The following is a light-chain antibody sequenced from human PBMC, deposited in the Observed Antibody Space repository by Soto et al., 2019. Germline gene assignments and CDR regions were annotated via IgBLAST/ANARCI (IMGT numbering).Light chain of an antibody. CDR3: QQANRFPYT. CDR1: QSISSW. CDR2: AAS. Sequence: DIQMTQSPSPVSASVGDRVTIPCRASQSISSWLAWYQQKPGKAPKLLIYAASSLQGGVPSRFSGSGSGTDFTLTISSLQPEDFATYYCQQANRFPYTFGLGTKLEIK. J-gene: IGKJ2*01. V-gene: IGKV1-12*01.